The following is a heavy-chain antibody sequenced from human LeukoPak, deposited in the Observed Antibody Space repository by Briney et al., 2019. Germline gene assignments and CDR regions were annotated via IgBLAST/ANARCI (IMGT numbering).Heavy chain of an antibody. Sequence: PGGSLRLSCAASGFTFSSYWMGWVRQAPGKGLKWVANIKLDGNEKYYVDSVKGRFTISRDNAKNSLSLQMNSLRAEDTAVYYCTRGGRLFDYWGQGTLVTVSS. CDR2: IKLDGNEK. CDR1: GFTFSSYW. V-gene: IGHV3-7*01. J-gene: IGHJ4*02. D-gene: IGHD3-16*01. CDR3: TRGGRLFDY.